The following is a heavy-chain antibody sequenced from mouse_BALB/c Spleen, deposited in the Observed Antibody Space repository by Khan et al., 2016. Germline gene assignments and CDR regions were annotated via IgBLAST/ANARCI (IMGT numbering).Heavy chain of an antibody. Sequence: QVQLKQSGAELARPGTSVKLSCKASDYAFTNYWMHWIKQRPGQGLEWIGAIFPGAGDIRYTQKFKGKATLTADISSSTAYMQLSTLGSDDSAVYYCTRGTYYFDYWGQGTTLTVSS. CDR1: DYAFTNYW. CDR3: TRGTYYFDY. J-gene: IGHJ2*01. V-gene: IGHV1-87*01. D-gene: IGHD3-3*01. CDR2: IFPGAGDI.